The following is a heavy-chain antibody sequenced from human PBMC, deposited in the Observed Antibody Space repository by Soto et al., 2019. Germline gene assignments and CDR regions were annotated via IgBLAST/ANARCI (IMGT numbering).Heavy chain of an antibody. D-gene: IGHD3-9*01. CDR1: GTAISNDNYH. CDR3: VRLLDPLKYFDWMSHDF. Sequence: TSETLSLTCAVSGTAISNDNYHWGWIRQPPGKGLEWIGSIFYTGNTYYKSSLESRITISVDTSKNQFSLNLRSVTAADTAVYYCVRLLDPLKYFDWMSHDFWGQGTQVTVSS. J-gene: IGHJ4*02. V-gene: IGHV4-39*01. CDR2: IFYTGNT.